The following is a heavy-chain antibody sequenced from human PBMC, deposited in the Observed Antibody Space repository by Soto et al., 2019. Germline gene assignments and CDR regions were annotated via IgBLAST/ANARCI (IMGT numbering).Heavy chain of an antibody. J-gene: IGHJ6*02. V-gene: IGHV3-30-3*01. CDR3: AREDDYGYRYIDYGLDV. CDR2: ISFDGTKK. Sequence: GGSLRLSCAASGFTFNIYALHWVRQAPGKGLEWVAVISFDGTKKYYSDSVKGRFTISRDNLKNTLYLQMNNLRVEDAALYFCAREDDYGYRYIDYGLDVWGQGTTVTVSS. CDR1: GFTFNIYA. D-gene: IGHD4-17*01.